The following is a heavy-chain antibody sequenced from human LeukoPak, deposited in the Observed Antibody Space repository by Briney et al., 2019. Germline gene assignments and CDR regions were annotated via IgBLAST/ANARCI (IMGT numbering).Heavy chain of an antibody. V-gene: IGHV3-13*01. D-gene: IGHD1-1*01. CDR2: IGTASDT. Sequence: QSGGSLRLSCAASGFTFSSFDMHWVRQPTGQGLEWVSTIGTASDTYYPGSVEGRFTLSRDNAKNSLYLQMHSLTAGDTAVYYCARGPPRGKYYYMDVWGKGTTVTVSS. J-gene: IGHJ6*03. CDR3: ARGPPRGKYYYMDV. CDR1: GFTFSSFD.